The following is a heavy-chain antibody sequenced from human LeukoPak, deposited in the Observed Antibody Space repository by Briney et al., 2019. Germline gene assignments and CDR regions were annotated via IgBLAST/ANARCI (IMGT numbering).Heavy chain of an antibody. J-gene: IGHJ4*02. D-gene: IGHD3-3*01. CDR2: FDPEDGET. CDR3: ASLLRFLEWIQSYDY. CDR1: GYTLTELS. V-gene: IGHV1-24*01. Sequence: ASVKVPCKVSGYTLTELSMHWVRQAPGKGLEWMGGFDPEDGETIYAQKFQGRVTMTEDTSTDTAYMELSSLRSEDTAVYYCASLLRFLEWIQSYDYWGQGTLVTVSS.